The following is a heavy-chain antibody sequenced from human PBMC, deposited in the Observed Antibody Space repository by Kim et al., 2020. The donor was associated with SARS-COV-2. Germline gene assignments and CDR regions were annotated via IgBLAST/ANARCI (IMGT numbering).Heavy chain of an antibody. J-gene: IGHJ4*02. CDR3: AVGTTVTTSLMNY. Sequence: YANSVKGRFTISRDNSKNTLYLQMGSLRAEDMAVYYCAVGTTVTTSLMNYWGQGTLVTVSS. D-gene: IGHD4-17*01. V-gene: IGHV3-64*01.